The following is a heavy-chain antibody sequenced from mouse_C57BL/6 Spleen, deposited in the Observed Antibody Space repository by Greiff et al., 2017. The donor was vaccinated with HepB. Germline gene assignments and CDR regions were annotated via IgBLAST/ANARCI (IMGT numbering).Heavy chain of an antibody. J-gene: IGHJ3*01. CDR3: APSYYSNPWFGY. CDR1: GFNIKDYY. V-gene: IGHV14-2*01. D-gene: IGHD2-5*01. Sequence: VQLQQSGAELVKPGASVKLSCTASGFNIKDYYMHWVKQRTEQGLEWIGRIDPEDGETKYAPKFKGKATITADTSSNTAYLELSSLTSEDTAVYYCAPSYYSNPWFGYWGQGTLVTVSA. CDR2: IDPEDGET.